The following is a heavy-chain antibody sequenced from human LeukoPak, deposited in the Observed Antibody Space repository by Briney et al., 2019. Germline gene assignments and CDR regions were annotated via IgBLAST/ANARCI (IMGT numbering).Heavy chain of an antibody. V-gene: IGHV4-34*01. D-gene: IGHD3-10*01. CDR3: ASRYYGSGSYSDY. CDR1: GGSFSGYY. Sequence: PSETLSLTCAVYGGSFSGYYWTWIRQAPGKGLEWIGEINHSGSTNYNPSHKSRVTISVDTSKNQFSLKLSSVTAADTAVYYCASRYYGSGSYSDYWGQGTLVTVSS. CDR2: INHSGST. J-gene: IGHJ4*02.